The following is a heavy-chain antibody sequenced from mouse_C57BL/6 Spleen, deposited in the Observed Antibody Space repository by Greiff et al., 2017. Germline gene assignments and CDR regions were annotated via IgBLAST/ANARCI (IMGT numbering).Heavy chain of an antibody. V-gene: IGHV3-6*01. CDR2: IRYDGSN. CDR1: GYSITSGYY. J-gene: IGHJ3*01. CDR3: ARDGGYDGYGDY. Sequence: EVKLQQSGPGLVKPSQSLSLTCSVTGYSITSGYYWYWIRQFPGNKLEWMGYIRYDGSNNYNPSLKNRISITRDTSKNQFFLKLNSVTTEDTAPYYCARDGGYDGYGDYWGQGTLVTVSA. D-gene: IGHD2-3*01.